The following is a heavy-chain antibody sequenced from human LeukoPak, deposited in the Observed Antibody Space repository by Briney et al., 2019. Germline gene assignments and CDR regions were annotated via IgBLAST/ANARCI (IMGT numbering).Heavy chain of an antibody. CDR2: INPNSGGT. CDR3: ARYLRVGATYPDY. CDR1: GYTFTGYY. Sequence: GASVKVSCKASGYTFTGYYMHWVRQAPGQGLEWMGWINPNSGGTNYAQKFQGRVTMTRDTSISTAYMELRSLRSDDTAVYYCARYLRVGATYPDYWGQGTLVTVSS. D-gene: IGHD1-26*01. J-gene: IGHJ4*02. V-gene: IGHV1-2*02.